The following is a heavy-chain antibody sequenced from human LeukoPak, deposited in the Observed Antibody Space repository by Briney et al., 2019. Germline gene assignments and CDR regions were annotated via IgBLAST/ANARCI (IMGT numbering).Heavy chain of an antibody. Sequence: GESLKISCKGSGYSLTSYWIGWVRQMPGKGLEWMGIIYPGDSDTRYSPSFQGQVTISADKSISTAYLQWSSLKASDTAMYYCARGTYYYDSSGYSVFDYWGQGTLVTVSS. CDR3: ARGTYYYDSSGYSVFDY. CDR1: GYSLTSYW. CDR2: IYPGDSDT. D-gene: IGHD3-22*01. J-gene: IGHJ4*02. V-gene: IGHV5-51*01.